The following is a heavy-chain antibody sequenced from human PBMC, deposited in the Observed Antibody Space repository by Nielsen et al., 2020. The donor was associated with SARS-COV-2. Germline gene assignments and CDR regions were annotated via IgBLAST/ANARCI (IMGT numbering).Heavy chain of an antibody. CDR2: IDPSDSYT. CDR3: ARHLSVGGWSIGMDV. Sequence: GESLKISCKGSGYSFTSYWISWVRQMPGKGLEWMGRIDPSDSYTNYSPSFQGHVTISADKSISTAYLQWSSLKASDTAMYYCARHLSVGGWSIGMDVWGQGTTVTVSS. J-gene: IGHJ6*02. CDR1: GYSFTSYW. V-gene: IGHV5-10-1*01. D-gene: IGHD6-19*01.